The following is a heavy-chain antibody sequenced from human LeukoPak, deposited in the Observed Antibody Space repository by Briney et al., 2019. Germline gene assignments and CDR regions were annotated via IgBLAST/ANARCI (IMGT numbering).Heavy chain of an antibody. D-gene: IGHD3-10*01. Sequence: PGGSLRLSCAASGFTVSDHYMSWVRQAPGQGLESVSLIYSGGTTLYSDSVKGRFTISRDNSKNTLYLQMNSLRAEDTAVYYCAKLFESGTYNNFFHYWGQGTLVAVFS. CDR2: IYSGGTT. J-gene: IGHJ4*02. CDR1: GFTVSDHY. V-gene: IGHV3-53*01. CDR3: AKLFESGTYNNFFHY.